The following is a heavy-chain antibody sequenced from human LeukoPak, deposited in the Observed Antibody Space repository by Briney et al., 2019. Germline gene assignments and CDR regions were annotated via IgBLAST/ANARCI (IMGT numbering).Heavy chain of an antibody. Sequence: ASVKVSCKASGYTFTGYYMHWVRQAPGQGLEWMGWINPNSGGTNYAQKFQGRVTMTRDTSISTAYMELSRLRSDDTAVYYCARSLARFGELGDDAFDIWGQGTMVTVSS. J-gene: IGHJ3*02. D-gene: IGHD3-10*01. CDR1: GYTFTGYY. CDR2: INPNSGGT. V-gene: IGHV1-2*02. CDR3: ARSLARFGELGDDAFDI.